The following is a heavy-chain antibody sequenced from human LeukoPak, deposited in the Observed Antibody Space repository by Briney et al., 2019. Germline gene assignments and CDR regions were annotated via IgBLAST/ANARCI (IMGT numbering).Heavy chain of an antibody. CDR1: GFTFSSYA. J-gene: IGHJ6*03. CDR2: ISGSGGST. Sequence: GGSLRLSCAASGFTFSSYAMSWVRQAPGKGLEWVSAISGSGGSTYYADSVKGRFTISRDNSKNTLYLQMNSLRAEDTAVYYCAKSGEYQLPGLRYYYYMDVWGKGTTVTVSS. CDR3: AKSGEYQLPGLRYYYYMDV. V-gene: IGHV3-23*01. D-gene: IGHD2-2*01.